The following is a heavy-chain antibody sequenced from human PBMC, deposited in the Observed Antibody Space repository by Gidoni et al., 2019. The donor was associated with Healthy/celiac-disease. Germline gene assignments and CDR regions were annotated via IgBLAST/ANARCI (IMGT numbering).Heavy chain of an antibody. V-gene: IGHV3-23*01. CDR3: AKDGAWVRGVPKYFQH. CDR2: ISGSGGST. J-gene: IGHJ1*01. D-gene: IGHD3-10*01. Sequence: EVQRWESGGGWVQPGGSLRLPCPASGFTFSRYAMSGVRQAPGKGMGWVSAISGSGGSTYYADSVKGRFTISRDNSKNTLYLQMNSLRAEDTAVYYCAKDGAWVRGVPKYFQHWGQGTLVTVSS. CDR1: GFTFSRYA.